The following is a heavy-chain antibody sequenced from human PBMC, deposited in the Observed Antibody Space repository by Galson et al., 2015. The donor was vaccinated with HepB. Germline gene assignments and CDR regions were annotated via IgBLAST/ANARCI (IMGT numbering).Heavy chain of an antibody. Sequence: SLRLSCAASGFTFSSHYMHWVRQSTGQGLGWVSAIGAPGNTYYPASVQGRFTISRENAKNSLYLQMNSLTAGDTAVYYCARGAYGDANWSFDHGGPGTLVTVSS. CDR1: GFTFSSHY. CDR2: IGAPGNT. J-gene: IGHJ2*01. D-gene: IGHD4-17*01. V-gene: IGHV3-13*04. CDR3: ARGAYGDANWSFDH.